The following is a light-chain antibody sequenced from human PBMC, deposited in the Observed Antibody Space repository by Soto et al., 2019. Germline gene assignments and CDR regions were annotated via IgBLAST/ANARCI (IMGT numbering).Light chain of an antibody. J-gene: IGKJ2*01. CDR3: QQYGSSPRT. Sequence: EIELTQSPGTLSLSPGEGATLSSGASQSVSSNYLAWYLQRPGQAPRLLIYGASSRATGIPDRFSGSGSGTDFTLTISRLEPEDFAVYYCQQYGSSPRTFGQGTKLEI. V-gene: IGKV3-20*01. CDR2: GAS. CDR1: QSVSSNY.